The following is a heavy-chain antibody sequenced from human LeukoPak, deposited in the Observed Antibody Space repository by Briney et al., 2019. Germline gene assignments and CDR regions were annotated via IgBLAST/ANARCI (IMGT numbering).Heavy chain of an antibody. CDR1: GGSFSSSNW. CDR3: ARSPLLYGEYL. CDR2: IYHSGST. Sequence: ASETLSLTCSVSGGSFSSSNWWRGVRHPPEKAREGCGEIYHSGSTNYNPSLKSPVTISVDTSKTQFSLKLSSVTAADTAVYYCARSPLLYGEYLWGQGTLVTVSS. D-gene: IGHD3-10*01. V-gene: IGHV4-4*02. J-gene: IGHJ4*02.